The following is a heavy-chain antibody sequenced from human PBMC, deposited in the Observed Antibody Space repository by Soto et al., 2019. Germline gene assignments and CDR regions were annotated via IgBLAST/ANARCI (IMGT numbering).Heavy chain of an antibody. CDR1: GGPFSGYY. V-gene: IGHV4-34*01. J-gene: IGHJ5*02. CDR3: ARGAPFYVWGSYRCWFDP. CDR2: INHSGST. D-gene: IGHD3-16*02. Sequence: SETLSLTCAVYGGPFSGYYWSWIRQPPGKGLEWIGEINHSGSTNYNPSLKSRVTISVDTSKNQFSLKLSSVTAADTAVYYCARGAPFYVWGSYRCWFDPWGQGTLVTVSS.